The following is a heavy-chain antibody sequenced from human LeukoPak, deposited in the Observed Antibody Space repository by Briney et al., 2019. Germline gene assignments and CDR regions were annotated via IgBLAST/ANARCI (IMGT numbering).Heavy chain of an antibody. CDR1: GFTFGDYA. J-gene: IGHJ5*02. D-gene: IGHD6-6*01. V-gene: IGHV3-49*04. Sequence: PRRSLRLSCTASGFTFGDYAMSWVRQAPGKGLEWVGFMRSKAYAGKTEYAASVKGRFIISRDDSKSIAYLQMNSLKTEDTAVYYCSRGGSWKGWFDPWGPGTLVTVSS. CDR2: MRSKAYAGKT. CDR3: SRGGSWKGWFDP.